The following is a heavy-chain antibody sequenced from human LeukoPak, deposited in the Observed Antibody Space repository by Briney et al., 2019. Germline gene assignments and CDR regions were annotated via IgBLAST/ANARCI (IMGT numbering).Heavy chain of an antibody. V-gene: IGHV1-69*05. CDR2: TIPLFGTT. D-gene: IGHD1-1*01. Sequence: SVKVSCKTFGSSSTTDAINRVRQAPGEELEWMGGTIPLFGTTKYAQKFQDRVTITTDDSMSTAYMELSSLTSEDTALYYCARGTWSDVGYYYYYYMDVWGKGTTVTVSS. CDR1: GSSSTTDA. CDR3: ARGTWSDVGYYYYYYMDV. J-gene: IGHJ6*03.